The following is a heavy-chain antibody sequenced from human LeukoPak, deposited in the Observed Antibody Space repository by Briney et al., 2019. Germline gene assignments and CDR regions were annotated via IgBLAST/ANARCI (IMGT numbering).Heavy chain of an antibody. CDR3: ARGGPHYYDSSGYHYYFDY. J-gene: IGHJ4*02. Sequence: GGSLRLSCAASGFTFSSYAMHWVRQAPGKGLEWVAVISYDGSNKYYADSVKGRFTISRDNSKNTLYLQMNSLRADDTAVYYCARGGPHYYDSSGYHYYFDYWGQGTLVTVSS. V-gene: IGHV3-30*04. CDR1: GFTFSSYA. D-gene: IGHD3-22*01. CDR2: ISYDGSNK.